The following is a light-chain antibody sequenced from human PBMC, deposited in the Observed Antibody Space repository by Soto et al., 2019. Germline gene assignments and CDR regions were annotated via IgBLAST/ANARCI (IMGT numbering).Light chain of an antibody. CDR2: VNNDGSH. CDR3: QTWGAGMRV. V-gene: IGLV4-69*01. Sequence: QLVLTQSTSASASLGASVKLTCTLSSGHSSNAIAWHQQQPEKGPRYLMRVNNDGSHNKGDGIPDRFSGSSSGPERYLTIASLQSEDEADYYCQTWGAGMRVFGGGTKLTVL. J-gene: IGLJ3*02. CDR1: SGHSSNA.